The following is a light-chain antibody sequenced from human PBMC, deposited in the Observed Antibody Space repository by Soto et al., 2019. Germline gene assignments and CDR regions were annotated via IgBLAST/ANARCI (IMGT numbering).Light chain of an antibody. Sequence: EIVLTQSLGTLSLSPGERATLSCRASQSVSSTYLAWYQQKPGQAPRLLISGASSRATGIPDRFSGSGSGTDFTLTIIILEPEDFAVYYSQQYGSTPRTFGQGTKVDIK. CDR2: GAS. CDR3: QQYGSTPRT. V-gene: IGKV3-20*01. J-gene: IGKJ1*01. CDR1: QSVSSTY.